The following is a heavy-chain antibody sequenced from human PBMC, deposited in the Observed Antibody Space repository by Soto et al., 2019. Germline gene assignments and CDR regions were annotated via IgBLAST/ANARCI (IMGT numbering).Heavy chain of an antibody. V-gene: IGHV5-10-1*01. CDR2: IDPSDPYT. J-gene: IGHJ6*02. Sequence: GESLKISCKGSGYSFTSYWISWVRQMPGKGLEWMGRIDPSDPYTNYSPSFQGHVTISADKSISTAYLQWSSLKASDTAMYYCARQMGPMTTVPAYYYGMDVWGQGTTVTVSS. CDR3: ARQMGPMTTVPAYYYGMDV. CDR1: GYSFTSYW. D-gene: IGHD4-17*01.